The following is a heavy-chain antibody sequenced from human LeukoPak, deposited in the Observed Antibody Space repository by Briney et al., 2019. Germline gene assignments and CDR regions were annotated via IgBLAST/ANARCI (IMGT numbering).Heavy chain of an antibody. D-gene: IGHD3-9*01. Sequence: SETLSLTCAVYGGSFSGYYWSWIRQPPGKGLEWIGEINHSGSTNYNPSLKSRVTISVDTSKNQFSLKLSSVTAADTAVYYCGCYVILTGSGVDYWGQGTLVTVSS. CDR1: GGSFSGYY. CDR2: INHSGST. J-gene: IGHJ4*02. CDR3: GCYVILTGSGVDY. V-gene: IGHV4-34*01.